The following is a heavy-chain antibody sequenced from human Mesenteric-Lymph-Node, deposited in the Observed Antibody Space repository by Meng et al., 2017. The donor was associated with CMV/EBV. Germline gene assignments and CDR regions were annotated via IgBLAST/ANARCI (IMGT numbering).Heavy chain of an antibody. CDR1: GFTFDDYG. CDR2: INWKGGST. D-gene: IGHD4-17*01. V-gene: IGHV3-20*04. CDR3: AKDLHDDYVGYYYYGLDV. Sequence: GGSLRLSCAASGFTFDDYGMSWVRQAPGKGLEWVSGINWKGGSTGYADSVKGRFTISRDNAKNSLYLQMNSLRAEDTAVYYCAKDLHDDYVGYYYYGLDVWGQGTTVTVSS. J-gene: IGHJ6*02.